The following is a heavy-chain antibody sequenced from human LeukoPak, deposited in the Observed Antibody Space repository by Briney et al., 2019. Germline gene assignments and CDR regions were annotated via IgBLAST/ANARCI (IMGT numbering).Heavy chain of an antibody. D-gene: IGHD2-15*01. V-gene: IGHV3-30*14. Sequence: GGSLRLSCAASGFTFSSYIIHWVRQAPGKGLEWVAVISYDGTDKYYADSVKGRFTISRDNSKSTLFLQMNSLRAEDTAVYFCTRDSALLGVAFDLWGQGTVVTVSS. CDR2: ISYDGTDK. CDR3: TRDSALLGVAFDL. CDR1: GFTFSSYI. J-gene: IGHJ3*01.